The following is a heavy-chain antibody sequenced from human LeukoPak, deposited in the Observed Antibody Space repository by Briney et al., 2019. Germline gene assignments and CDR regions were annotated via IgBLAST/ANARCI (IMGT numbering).Heavy chain of an antibody. CDR2: VHLSGAS. CDR1: GGSILSTNW. CDR3: ARESGAFSPFGF. D-gene: IGHD1-26*01. Sequence: SETLSLTCAVSGGSILSTNWWSWVRQPPGNGLEWIGEVHLSGASNYNPSLKSRVSMSIDKSRNHLSLELTSVTAADTAIYYCARESGAFSPFGFWGQGTLVTVSS. J-gene: IGHJ4*02. V-gene: IGHV4-4*02.